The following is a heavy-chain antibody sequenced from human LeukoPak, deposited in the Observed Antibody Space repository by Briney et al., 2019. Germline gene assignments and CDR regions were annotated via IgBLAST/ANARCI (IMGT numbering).Heavy chain of an antibody. Sequence: PGGSLRLSCAASGFTFSSYGMHWVRQAPGKGLEWVAVISYDGSNKYYADSVKGRFTISRDNSKNTLYLQMNSLRAEDTAVYYCAKAASGSYSSWFDPWGQGTLVTVSS. CDR1: GFTFSSYG. V-gene: IGHV3-30*18. D-gene: IGHD1-26*01. CDR2: ISYDGSNK. J-gene: IGHJ5*02. CDR3: AKAASGSYSSWFDP.